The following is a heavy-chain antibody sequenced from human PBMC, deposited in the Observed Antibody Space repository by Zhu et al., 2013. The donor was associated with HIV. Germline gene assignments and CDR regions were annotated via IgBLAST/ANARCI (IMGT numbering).Heavy chain of an antibody. V-gene: IGHV1-69*14. D-gene: IGHD2-21*01. J-gene: IGHJ6*02. CDR2: IIPGGGTA. CDR1: GGTLISYA. CDR3: SRAQYGGNSGYNYYYGMDL. Sequence: VQLVQSGAEVKKPGSSVKVSCRASGGTLISYAVNWVRQAPGQGLEWMGGIIPGGGTANYAPRFQGRVTINADISTRTAYMDLTRLRSDDTAVYYCSRAQYGGNSGYNYYYGMDLWGQGTTVTVSS.